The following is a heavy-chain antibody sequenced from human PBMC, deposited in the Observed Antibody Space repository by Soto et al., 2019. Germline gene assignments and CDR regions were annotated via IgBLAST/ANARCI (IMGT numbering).Heavy chain of an antibody. CDR3: AKDAANYHETIGYYYLGTFDS. CDR2: ISYDGKYT. Sequence: GGSLRLSCTASGFTFSSYGMHWVRQAPGKGLEWVAVISYDGKYTYYEDSVKGRFTISRDNSKNTLYLQMNSLRTEDTAVYYCAKDAANYHETIGYYYLGTFDSWGQGTLVTVSS. V-gene: IGHV3-30*18. D-gene: IGHD3-22*01. J-gene: IGHJ4*02. CDR1: GFTFSSYG.